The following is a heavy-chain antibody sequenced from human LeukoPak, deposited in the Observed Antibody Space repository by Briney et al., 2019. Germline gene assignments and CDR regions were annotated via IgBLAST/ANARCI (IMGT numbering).Heavy chain of an antibody. Sequence: SETLSLTGTVSGGSISSYYWSWIRQPPGKGLEWIGYIYYSGSTNYNPSLKSRVTISVDTSKNQFSLKLSSVTAADTAVYYCARVRGAGGDYFFDYWGQGTLVTVSS. J-gene: IGHJ4*02. CDR3: ARVRGAGGDYFFDY. CDR2: IYYSGST. D-gene: IGHD4-17*01. CDR1: GGSISSYY. V-gene: IGHV4-59*01.